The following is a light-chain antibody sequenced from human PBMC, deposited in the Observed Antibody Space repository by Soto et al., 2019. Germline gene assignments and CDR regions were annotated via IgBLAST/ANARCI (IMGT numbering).Light chain of an antibody. J-gene: IGKJ1*01. CDR3: QQYNRLWT. CDR1: QSISNS. CDR2: EAS. V-gene: IGKV1-5*03. Sequence: DIQMTQSPSTLSASVGDRVTITCRATQSISNSLAWYQQKPGKAPKLLIYEASSLESGVPSRFSGSRSGTEFTLTITSLQPDDFATYYCQQYNRLWTFGQGTKVEIK.